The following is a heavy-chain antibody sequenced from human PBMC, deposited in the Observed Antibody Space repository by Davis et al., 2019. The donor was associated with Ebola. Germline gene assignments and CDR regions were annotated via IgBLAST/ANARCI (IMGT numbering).Heavy chain of an antibody. Sequence: HSQTLSLTCAIPGNTVSSTGTAWNWIRQSPSRGLEWLGRTYYNSKWYKDYAVSLKSRITFNPDTSKNQFSLQLDSVTPEDTAIYYCARVNWGAGKAFDIWGQGSMVTVSS. CDR1: GNTVSSTGTA. V-gene: IGHV6-1*01. CDR2: TYYNSKWYK. J-gene: IGHJ3*02. CDR3: ARVNWGAGKAFDI. D-gene: IGHD7-27*01.